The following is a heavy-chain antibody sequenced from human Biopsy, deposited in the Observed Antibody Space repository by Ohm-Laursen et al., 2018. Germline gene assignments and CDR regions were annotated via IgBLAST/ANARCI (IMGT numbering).Heavy chain of an antibody. V-gene: IGHV4-59*04. CDR2: IYNTETT. Sequence: GTLSLTCTVSGGSISSYYWSWIRQPPGKGLEWIGSIYNTETTFYNPSLKSRVTMSVDTSKNHFSLNLNSVTAADTAVYYCAGIVLGPTNDAFGIWGQGTMVTVSS. J-gene: IGHJ3*02. D-gene: IGHD1-26*01. CDR1: GGSISSYY. CDR3: AGIVLGPTNDAFGI.